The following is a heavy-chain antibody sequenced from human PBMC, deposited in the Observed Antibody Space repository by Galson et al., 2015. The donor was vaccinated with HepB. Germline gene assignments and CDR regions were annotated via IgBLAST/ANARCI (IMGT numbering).Heavy chain of an antibody. D-gene: IGHD4/OR15-4a*01. Sequence: SLRLSCAASISTFSSYTMNWVRQTPGKGLQWVSYISTNGATIHYADSVKGRFTIARDNAKNTMWLQMNSLRAEDTAVYYCATAKFGSGAYWTFDIWGQGTLVTVSS. CDR2: ISTNGATI. V-gene: IGHV3-48*04. CDR1: ISTFSSYT. J-gene: IGHJ3*02. CDR3: ATAKFGSGAYWTFDI.